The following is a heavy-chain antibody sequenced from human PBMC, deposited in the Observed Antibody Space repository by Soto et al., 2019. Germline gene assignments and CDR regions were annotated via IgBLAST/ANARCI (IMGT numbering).Heavy chain of an antibody. Sequence: QVHLVQSGAEVKKPGASVKVSCKGSGYAFTTYGITWVRQAPGQGLEWMGWISAHNGNTNYAQKLQGRVTGTRDTSTSTAYMELRSLRSDDTAVYYGARGRYGDYWGQGALVTVSS. V-gene: IGHV1-18*01. J-gene: IGHJ4*02. CDR1: GYAFTTYG. CDR3: ARGRYGDY. D-gene: IGHD1-1*01. CDR2: ISAHNGNT.